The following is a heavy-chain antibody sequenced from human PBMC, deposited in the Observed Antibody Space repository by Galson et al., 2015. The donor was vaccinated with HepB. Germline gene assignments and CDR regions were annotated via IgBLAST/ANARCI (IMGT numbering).Heavy chain of an antibody. J-gene: IGHJ4*02. CDR1: GGSISSSSYY. CDR3: ARHVDYYDSSGYYCPHFDY. CDR2: IYYSGRT. V-gene: IGHV4-39*01. D-gene: IGHD3-22*01. Sequence: QVQLQESGPGLVKPSETLSLTCTVSGGSISSSSYYWGWIRQPPGKGLEWIGSIYYSGRTYYNPSLKSRVTISVDTSKNQFSLKLSSVTAADTAVYYCARHVDYYDSSGYYCPHFDYWGQGTLVTVSS.